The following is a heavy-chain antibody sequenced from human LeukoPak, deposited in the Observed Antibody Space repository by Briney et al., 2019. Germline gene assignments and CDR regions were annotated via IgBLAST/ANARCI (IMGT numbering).Heavy chain of an antibody. D-gene: IGHD3-10*01. Sequence: SVKVSCKASGGTFSSYAISWVRQAPGQGLEWMGRIIPILGIANYAQKFQGRVTITADKSTSTAYMELSSLRSEDTAVYYCARVPVAYGSGSYLDYWGQGTLVTVSS. CDR2: IIPILGIA. CDR3: ARVPVAYGSGSYLDY. CDR1: GGTFSSYA. J-gene: IGHJ4*02. V-gene: IGHV1-69*04.